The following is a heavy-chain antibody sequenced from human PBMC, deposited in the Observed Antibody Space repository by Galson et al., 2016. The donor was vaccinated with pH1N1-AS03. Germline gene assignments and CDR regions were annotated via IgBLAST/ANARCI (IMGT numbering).Heavy chain of an antibody. CDR3: ARDPDSVAGTSLDWYFDL. J-gene: IGHJ2*01. CDR1: GFTFSSYG. Sequence: GSLRLSCAASGFTFSSYGMHWVRQAPGKGLEWVAFIRYDGSNKYYADSVKGRFTISRDNSKNTLYLQMNSLRAEDTAVYYCARDPDSVAGTSLDWYFDLWGRGTLVTVSS. V-gene: IGHV3-30*02. D-gene: IGHD6-19*01. CDR2: IRYDGSNK.